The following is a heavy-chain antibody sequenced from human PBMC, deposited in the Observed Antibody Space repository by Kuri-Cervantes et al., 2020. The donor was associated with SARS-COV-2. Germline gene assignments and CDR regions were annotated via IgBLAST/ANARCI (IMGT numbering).Heavy chain of an antibody. Sequence: GGSLRLSCAASGFTFSSYEMNWVRQAPGKGLEWVSYISSSGSTIYYADSVKGRFTISRDNAKNSLYLQMNSLKTEDTAVDYCTRRVGRGRYYYYGMDVWGQGTTVTVSS. CDR1: GFTFSSYE. D-gene: IGHD3-16*01. V-gene: IGHV3-48*03. CDR2: ISSSGSTI. CDR3: TRRVGRGRYYYYGMDV. J-gene: IGHJ6*02.